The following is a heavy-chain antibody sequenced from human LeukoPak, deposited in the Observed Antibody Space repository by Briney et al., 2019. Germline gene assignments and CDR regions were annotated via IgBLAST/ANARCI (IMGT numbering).Heavy chain of an antibody. CDR2: IIPIFGTA. CDR3: AGVRVSWWYFDL. J-gene: IGHJ2*01. D-gene: IGHD6-13*01. CDR1: GGTFSSYA. V-gene: IGHV1-69*13. Sequence: GASVKVSCKASGGTFSSYAISWVRQAPGQGLEWMGGIIPIFGTANYAQKFQGRVTITADESTSTAYMELSSLRSEDTAVYYCAGVRVSWWYFDLWGRGTLVTVSS.